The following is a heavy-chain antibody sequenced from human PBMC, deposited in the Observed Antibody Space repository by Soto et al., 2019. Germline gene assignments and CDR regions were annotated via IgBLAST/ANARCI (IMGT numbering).Heavy chain of an antibody. D-gene: IGHD3-22*01. CDR1: GFTFSSYS. CDR2: ISSSSSYI. V-gene: IGHV3-21*01. J-gene: IGHJ3*02. CDR3: ARDKFIDYDSSGPPIVYAFDI. Sequence: GGSLRLSCAASGFTFSSYSMNWVRQAPGKGLEWVSSISSSSSYIYYADSVKGRFTISRDNAKNSLYLQMNSLRAEDTAVYYCARDKFIDYDSSGPPIVYAFDIWGQGTMVTVS.